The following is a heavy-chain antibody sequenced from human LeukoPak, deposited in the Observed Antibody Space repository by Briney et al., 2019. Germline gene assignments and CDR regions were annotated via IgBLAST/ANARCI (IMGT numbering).Heavy chain of an antibody. CDR2: INHSGST. CDR3: ARGLNDSWTGENY. J-gene: IGHJ4*02. Sequence: SETLSLTCAVYDGSFSGYYWSWIRQPPEKGLEWIGEINHSGSTNYNPSLKSRVTISLDTSKSQFSLKVRYVTAADTAVYYCARGLNDSWTGENYWGQGTLVTVSS. V-gene: IGHV4-34*01. CDR1: DGSFSGYY. D-gene: IGHD3-3*01.